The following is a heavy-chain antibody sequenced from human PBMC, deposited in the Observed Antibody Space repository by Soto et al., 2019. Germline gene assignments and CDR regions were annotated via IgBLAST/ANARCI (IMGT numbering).Heavy chain of an antibody. D-gene: IGHD3-10*01. CDR3: AEDTGFGELLSHYYYYGMDV. CDR2: ISGSGGSK. V-gene: IGHV3-23*01. J-gene: IGHJ6*02. CDR1: GFTFSSYA. Sequence: GGSLRLSCAASGFTFSSYAMSWVRQAPGKGLEWVSAISGSGGSKYYADSVKGRFTISRDNSKNTLYLQMNSLRAEDTAVYYCAEDTGFGELLSHYYYYGMDVWGQGTTVTVSS.